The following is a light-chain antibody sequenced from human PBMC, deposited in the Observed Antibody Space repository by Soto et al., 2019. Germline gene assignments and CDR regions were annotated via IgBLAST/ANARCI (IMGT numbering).Light chain of an antibody. CDR3: QKRYNWPIT. Sequence: VLTQSPGTLSLSPGDRATLSCRGSQSVSSSYLAWYQQRRGQAPRLLIYGATNRATGIPARVSGMVSGTDFTLTISRLEPEDFSVYYCQKRYNWPITFGQGTRLEIK. CDR1: QSVSSSY. CDR2: GAT. V-gene: IGKV3D-20*02. J-gene: IGKJ5*01.